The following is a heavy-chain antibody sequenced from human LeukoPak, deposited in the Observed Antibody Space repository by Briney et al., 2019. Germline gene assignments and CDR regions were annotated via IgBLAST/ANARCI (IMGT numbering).Heavy chain of an antibody. CDR2: ISAYNGNT. D-gene: IGHD5-12*01. CDR3: ARDRRYLAPVTWIKDY. Sequence: ASVKVSCKASGYTFTSYGISWVRQAPGQGLEWMGWISAYNGNTNYAQKLQGRVTMTTDTSTSTAYMELRSLRSDDTAVYYCARDRRYLAPVTWIKDYWGQGTLVTVSS. CDR1: GYTFTSYG. V-gene: IGHV1-18*01. J-gene: IGHJ4*02.